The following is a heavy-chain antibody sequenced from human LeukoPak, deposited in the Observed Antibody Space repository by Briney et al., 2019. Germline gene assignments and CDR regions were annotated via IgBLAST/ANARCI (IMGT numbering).Heavy chain of an antibody. V-gene: IGHV3-21*01. Sequence: GGSLRLSCAASGFTFSSYTMNWVRQVPGKGLEWVSSVTSTSNYINYADSLRGRFTISRDDAKNSLYLQMNSQRAEDTAVYYCASERYYGSGSPWFDYWGQGTLVTVSS. CDR2: VTSTSNYI. CDR1: GFTFSSYT. J-gene: IGHJ4*02. D-gene: IGHD3-10*01. CDR3: ASERYYGSGSPWFDY.